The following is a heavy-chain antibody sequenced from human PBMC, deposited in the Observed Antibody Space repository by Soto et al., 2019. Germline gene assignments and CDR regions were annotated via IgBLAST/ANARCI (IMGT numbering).Heavy chain of an antibody. CDR2: IYWDDDK. D-gene: IGHD6-19*01. CDR3: AHIVVAGLGYYFDY. J-gene: IGHJ4*02. V-gene: IGHV2-5*02. Sequence: QITLKESGPTLVKPTQTLTLTCTFSGFSLSSTRMAVGWIRQPPGKALEWLALIYWDDDKRYSPFLKSRLTTANDPXXNQVVLTMSNMDPVDTARYYCAHIVVAGLGYYFDYWGQGTLVTVSS. CDR1: GFSLSSTRMA.